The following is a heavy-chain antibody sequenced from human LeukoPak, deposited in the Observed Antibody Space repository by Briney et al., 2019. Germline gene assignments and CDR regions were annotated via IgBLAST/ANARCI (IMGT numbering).Heavy chain of an antibody. V-gene: IGHV3-7*01. CDR3: ARANNSSWHN. CDR1: GFTFSSNW. D-gene: IGHD6-13*01. CDR2: IKPDGSAQ. Sequence: GGSLRLSCATSGFTFSSNWMSWVRHVPGRGLDWVANIKPDGSAQYYAASVKGRFTVSRDNAKNSLYLQMNSLRVEDTAVYYCARANNSSWHNWGQGTLITVSA. J-gene: IGHJ4*02.